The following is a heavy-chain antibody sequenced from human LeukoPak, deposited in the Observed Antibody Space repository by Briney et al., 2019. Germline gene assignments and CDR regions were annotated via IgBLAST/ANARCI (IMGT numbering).Heavy chain of an antibody. CDR1: GGSISSSY. J-gene: IGHJ6*03. V-gene: IGHV4-59*01. CDR2: FYNSVIT. D-gene: IGHD2-21*02. CDR3: AKDAVTPIYYYMAV. Sequence: SETLSFTCTVSGGSISSSYWSWIRQPPGKGLEWIGNFYNSVITNYNPSLKSRVTMSLDTSKNQFSLKLNSVTAADTALYYCAKDAVTPIYYYMAVWGKGTTVIVS.